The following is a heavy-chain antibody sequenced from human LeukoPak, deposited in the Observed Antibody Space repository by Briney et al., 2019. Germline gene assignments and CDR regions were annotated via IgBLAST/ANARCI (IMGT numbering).Heavy chain of an antibody. J-gene: IGHJ4*02. CDR3: AGGPPYSSSWYYFDY. D-gene: IGHD6-13*01. Sequence: PGGSLRLSCAASGFTFSSYSMNWVRQAPGKGLEWVSSISSSSSYRCYADSVKGRFTISRDNAKNSLYLQMNSLRAEDTAVYYCAGGPPYSSSWYYFDYWGQGTLVTVSS. V-gene: IGHV3-21*01. CDR1: GFTFSSYS. CDR2: ISSSSSYR.